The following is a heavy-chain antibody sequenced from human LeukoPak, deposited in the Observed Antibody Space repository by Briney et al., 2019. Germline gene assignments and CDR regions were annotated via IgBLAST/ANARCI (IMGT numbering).Heavy chain of an antibody. D-gene: IGHD1-26*01. CDR1: GGSISSSSYY. CDR3: ARLSVIVGAALEYHYYYMDV. V-gene: IGHV4-61*05. CDR2: SNDSGGT. J-gene: IGHJ6*03. Sequence: PSETLSLTCTVSGGSISSSSYYWGWIRQPPGKRLEWVGESNDSGGTNYNPSLKSRVTISADKSKNQVSLKLTSVTAADTAVYYCARLSVIVGAALEYHYYYMDVWGQGTTVTVSS.